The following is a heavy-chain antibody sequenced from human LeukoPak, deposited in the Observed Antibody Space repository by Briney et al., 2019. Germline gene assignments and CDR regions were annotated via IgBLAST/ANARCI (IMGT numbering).Heavy chain of an antibody. J-gene: IGHJ4*02. CDR3: AGGRLARQFDY. D-gene: IGHD3-9*01. CDR1: GGSVSSGGYY. V-gene: IGHV4-31*03. CDR2: TYYSGST. Sequence: SQTLSLTCTVSGGSVSSGGYYWSWIRQHPGKGLEWIGYTYYSGSTYYNPSLKSRVIISVDTSKNQFSLKLSSVTAAGTAVYYCAGGRLARQFDYWGQGTLVTVSS.